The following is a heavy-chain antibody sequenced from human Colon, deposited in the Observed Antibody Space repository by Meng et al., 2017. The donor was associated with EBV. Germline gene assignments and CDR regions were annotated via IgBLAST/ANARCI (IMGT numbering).Heavy chain of an antibody. Sequence: EVQLVQSAGGSVQPGGSLRLPCSASGFTFNKYWIQWVRQVPGKGLVWVSRISGDGTITTYADSVKGRFTIFRDNGKNTLYLQMNSLRVQDTGVYYCVRDDDTLKWTGPHFDYWGRGALVTVSS. J-gene: IGHJ4*02. CDR3: VRDDDTLKWTGPHFDY. CDR2: ISGDGTIT. CDR1: GFTFNKYW. D-gene: IGHD1-1*01. V-gene: IGHV3-74*01.